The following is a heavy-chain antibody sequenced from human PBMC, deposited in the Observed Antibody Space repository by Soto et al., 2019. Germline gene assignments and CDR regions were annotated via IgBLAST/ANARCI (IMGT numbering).Heavy chain of an antibody. D-gene: IGHD6-13*01. Sequence: GGSLRLSCAASEFTFSNYAMSWVRQAPGKGLEWVSSISDNGGTTYYADSVKGRFTISRDNSKNTLYLQMNSLRAEDTAVYYCAKSPIAAAGQSDYWGQGTLVTVSS. CDR2: ISDNGGTT. J-gene: IGHJ4*02. CDR1: EFTFSNYA. CDR3: AKSPIAAAGQSDY. V-gene: IGHV3-23*01.